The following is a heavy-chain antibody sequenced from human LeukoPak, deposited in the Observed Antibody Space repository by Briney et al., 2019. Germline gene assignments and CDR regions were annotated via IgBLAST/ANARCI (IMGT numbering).Heavy chain of an antibody. J-gene: IGHJ3*02. CDR1: GGSISSYY. D-gene: IGHD3-3*01. CDR2: IYTSGST. Sequence: SDTLSLTCTVSGGSISSYYWSWIRQPAGKGLEWIGRIYTSGSTNYNPSLKSRVTMSVDTSKNQFSLKLSSVTAADTAVYYCARVGDFWSGSLDAFGIWGQGTMVTVSS. V-gene: IGHV4-4*07. CDR3: ARVGDFWSGSLDAFGI.